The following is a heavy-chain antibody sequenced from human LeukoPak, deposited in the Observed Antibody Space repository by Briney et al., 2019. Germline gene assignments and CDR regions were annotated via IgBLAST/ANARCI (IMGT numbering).Heavy chain of an antibody. J-gene: IGHJ3*02. Sequence: PGGSLRLSCAASGFTFSSYSMNWVRQAPGKGLEWVSSISSSSSYIYYADSVKGGFTISRDNAKNSLYLQMNSLRAEDTAVYYCARVGSELWHYPDAFDIWGQGTMVTVSS. D-gene: IGHD5-18*01. CDR1: GFTFSSYS. V-gene: IGHV3-21*01. CDR3: ARVGSELWHYPDAFDI. CDR2: ISSSSSYI.